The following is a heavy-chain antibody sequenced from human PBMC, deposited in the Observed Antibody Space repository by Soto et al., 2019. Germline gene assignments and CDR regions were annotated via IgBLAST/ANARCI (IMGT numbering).Heavy chain of an antibody. J-gene: IGHJ5*02. CDR1: NGSISSTNW. V-gene: IGHV4-4*02. CDR3: ARVADCSSTSCQPGWCDP. Sequence: SETMSLTCSVSNGSISSTNWWSWVRQPPGQGLEWIGDIFHSGNTNYNPSLKSRVSISVDKSKNQFSLNLTFVTAADTAVYYCARVADCSSTSCQPGWCDPWGQGKLVTGS. CDR2: IFHSGNT. D-gene: IGHD2-2*01.